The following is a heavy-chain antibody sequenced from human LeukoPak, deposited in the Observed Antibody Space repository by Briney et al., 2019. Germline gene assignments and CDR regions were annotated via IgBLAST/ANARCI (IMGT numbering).Heavy chain of an antibody. V-gene: IGHV4-30-4*08. J-gene: IGHJ4*02. CDR1: GGSISSGDYY. D-gene: IGHD2-2*01. CDR2: IYYSGST. Sequence: PSETLSLTCTVSGGSISSGDYYWRWIRQPPGKGLEWIGYIYYSGSTYYNPSLKSRVTISVDTSKNQFSLKLSSVTAADTAVYYCARDHHGYQLSLWGQGTLVTVSS. CDR3: ARDHHGYQLSL.